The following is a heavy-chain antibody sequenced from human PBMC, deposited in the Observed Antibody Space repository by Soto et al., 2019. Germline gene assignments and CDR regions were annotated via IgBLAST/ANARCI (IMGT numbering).Heavy chain of an antibody. V-gene: IGHV4-31*03. J-gene: IGHJ4*02. CDR3: ARATGTLRSRNCDY. CDR2: IYHTGST. Sequence: LSLTCSVSGGSISTVGHYWTWIRQPPGKGLEWIGSIYHTGSTYYSKSLRSRLTMSVDTSKSQFSLRLSSVTAADTAVYYCARATGTLRSRNCDYWGQGSLVTVPS. D-gene: IGHD1-1*01. CDR1: GGSISTVGHY.